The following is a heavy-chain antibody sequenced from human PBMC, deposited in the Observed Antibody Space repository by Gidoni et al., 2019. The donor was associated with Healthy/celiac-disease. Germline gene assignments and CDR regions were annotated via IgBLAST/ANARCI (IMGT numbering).Heavy chain of an antibody. D-gene: IGHD4-17*01. CDR1: GFTFSTYA. CDR3: ARLNGDKYYFDY. CDR2: IRGRGFTT. J-gene: IGHJ4*02. V-gene: IGHV3-23*01. Sequence: EVQLLESGGTLVQPGGSLRLSCEASGFTFSTYAMSWVRQAPGKGLDWVSTIRGRGFTTYYADSVRGRLTISRDNSKNTVYLHMSSLRAEDTAIYYCARLNGDKYYFDYWGQGTLVTVSS.